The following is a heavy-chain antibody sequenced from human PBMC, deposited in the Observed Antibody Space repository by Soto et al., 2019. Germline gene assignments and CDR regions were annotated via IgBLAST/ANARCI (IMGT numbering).Heavy chain of an antibody. J-gene: IGHJ4*02. V-gene: IGHV4-34*01. D-gene: IGHD6-6*01. CDR2: INHSGST. CDR3: ARESSYGGWADY. Sequence: SETLSLTCAVYGVSFSGYYWSWIRQPPGKGLEWIGEINHSGSTNYNPSLKSRVTISVDTSKNQFSLKLSSVTAADTAVYYCARESSYGGWADYWGQGTLVTVSS. CDR1: GVSFSGYY.